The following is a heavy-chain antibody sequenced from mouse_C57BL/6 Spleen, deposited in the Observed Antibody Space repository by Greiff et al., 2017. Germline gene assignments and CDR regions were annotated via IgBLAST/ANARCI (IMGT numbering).Heavy chain of an antibody. Sequence: EVKLMESGPGLVKPSQSLSLTCSVTGYSITSGYYWNWIRQFPGNKLEWMGYISYDGSNNYNPSLKNRISITRDTSKNQFFLKLNSVTTEDTATYYCARRRDGYPDYFDYWGQGTTLTVSS. J-gene: IGHJ2*01. CDR1: GYSITSGYY. CDR3: ARRRDGYPDYFDY. CDR2: ISYDGSN. V-gene: IGHV3-6*01. D-gene: IGHD2-3*01.